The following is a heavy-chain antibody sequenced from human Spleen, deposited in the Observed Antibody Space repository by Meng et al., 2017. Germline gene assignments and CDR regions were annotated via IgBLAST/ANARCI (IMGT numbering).Heavy chain of an antibody. V-gene: IGHV3-7*01. CDR2: IKQDGGAK. CDR1: GFTVSSNY. J-gene: IGHJ4*02. CDR3: ATYSGSSSVDY. Sequence: GESLKISCAASGFTVSSNYMSWVRQAPGKGLEWVANIKQDGGAKFYVDSVKGRFTISRDNAKTSLYLQMNSLRAGDTAVYYCATYSGSSSVDYWGQGTLVTVSS. D-gene: IGHD1-26*01.